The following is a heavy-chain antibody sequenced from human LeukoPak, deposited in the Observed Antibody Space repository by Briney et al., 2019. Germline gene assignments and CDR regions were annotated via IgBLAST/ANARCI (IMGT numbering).Heavy chain of an antibody. CDR2: IIPIFGTA. J-gene: IGHJ4*02. D-gene: IGHD3-22*01. V-gene: IGHV1-69*05. CDR3: ARAGGYYDSSGYYPLDY. Sequence: ASVKVSCKASGGTFSSYVISWVRQAPGQGLEWMGRIIPIFGTANYAQKFQGRVTITTDESTSTAYMELSSLRSEDTAVYYCARAGGYYDSSGYYPLDYWGQGTLVTVSS. CDR1: GGTFSSYV.